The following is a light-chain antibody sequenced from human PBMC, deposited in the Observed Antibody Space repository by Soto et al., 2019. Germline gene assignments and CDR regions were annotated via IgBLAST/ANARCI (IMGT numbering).Light chain of an antibody. Sequence: DIQMTQSPSSLSASVGDRVTITCRASQSISNSLNWYQQKPGEAPKLLIYAASSLPSGVPSRFSGSGSGTDFTLTISDLQPADFATYYCQQTYSTPRTFGQGTKVDIK. CDR2: AAS. CDR3: QQTYSTPRT. CDR1: QSISNS. V-gene: IGKV1-39*01. J-gene: IGKJ1*01.